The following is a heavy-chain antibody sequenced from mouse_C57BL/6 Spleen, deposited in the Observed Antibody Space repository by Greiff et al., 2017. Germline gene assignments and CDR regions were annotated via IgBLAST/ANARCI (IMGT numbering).Heavy chain of an antibody. CDR2: IDPSDSET. CDR3: ARVSTGTYFDY. Sequence: QVQLQQPGAELVRPGSSVKLSCKASGYTFTSYWMHWVKQRPIQGLEWIGNIDPSDSETHYNQKFKDKATLTVDKSSSTAYMQLSSRTSEDSAVYYCARVSTGTYFDYWGQGTTLTVSS. CDR1: GYTFTSYW. V-gene: IGHV1-52*01. D-gene: IGHD4-1*02. J-gene: IGHJ2*01.